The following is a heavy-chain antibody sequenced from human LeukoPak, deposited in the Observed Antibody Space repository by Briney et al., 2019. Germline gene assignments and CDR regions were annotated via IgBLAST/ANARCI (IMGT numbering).Heavy chain of an antibody. CDR3: ARATYYYDSSGYYKYYFDY. CDR2: IWYDGSNK. CDR1: GFTFSSYG. J-gene: IGHJ4*02. V-gene: IGHV3-33*01. D-gene: IGHD3-22*01. Sequence: PGRSLRLSCAASGFTFSSYGMHWVRQAPGKGLEWVAVIWYDGSNKYYADSVKGRFTISRDNSKNTLYLQMNSLRADDTAVYYCARATYYYDSSGYYKYYFDYWGQGTLVTVSS.